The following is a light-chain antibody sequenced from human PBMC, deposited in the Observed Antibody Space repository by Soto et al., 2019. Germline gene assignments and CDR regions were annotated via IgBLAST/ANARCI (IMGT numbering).Light chain of an antibody. Sequence: QSVLTQSPSASASLGASVKLTCTLSSGHNTYSIAWHQQQPEKGPRFLMKLKSDGSHSRGDGIPDRFSGSSSGAERYLTISSLQSEDEADYYWQTWATGIQVFGGGTKLTVL. V-gene: IGLV4-69*01. CDR1: SGHNTYS. J-gene: IGLJ2*01. CDR3: QTWATGIQV. CDR2: LKSDGSH.